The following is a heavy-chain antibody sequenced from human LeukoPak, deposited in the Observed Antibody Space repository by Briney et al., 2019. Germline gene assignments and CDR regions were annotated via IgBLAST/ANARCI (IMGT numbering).Heavy chain of an antibody. CDR1: GGSISSHY. CDR3: ARDPVGATLPY. D-gene: IGHD1-26*01. V-gene: IGHV4-59*11. Sequence: SETLSLTCTVSGGSISSHYWSWIRQPPGKGLEWIGYIYYSGSTNYNPSLKSRVTISVDPSKNQFSLKLSSVTAADTAVYYCARDPVGATLPYWGQGTLVTVSS. CDR2: IYYSGST. J-gene: IGHJ4*02.